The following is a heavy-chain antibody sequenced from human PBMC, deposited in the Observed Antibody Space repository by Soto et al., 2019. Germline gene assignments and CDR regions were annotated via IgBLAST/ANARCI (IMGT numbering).Heavy chain of an antibody. CDR3: AADPVNNGGWYDAFDY. J-gene: IGHJ4*02. D-gene: IGHD6-19*01. V-gene: IGHV1-58*01. Sequence: SVKVSCKASGFTFTSSAVQWVRQARGQRLEWIGWIVVGSGNTNYAQKFQERVTITRDMSTSTAYMELSSLRSEDTAVYYCAADPVNNGGWYDAFDYWGQGTLVTVSS. CDR2: IVVGSGNT. CDR1: GFTFTSSA.